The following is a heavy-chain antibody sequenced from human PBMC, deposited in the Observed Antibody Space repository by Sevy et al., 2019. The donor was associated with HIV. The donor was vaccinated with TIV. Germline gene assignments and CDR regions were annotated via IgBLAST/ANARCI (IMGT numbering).Heavy chain of an antibody. J-gene: IGHJ4*02. CDR3: ARDRDPRYSGTSGFDY. D-gene: IGHD1-26*01. V-gene: IGHV3-74*01. CDR2: FNSDGSST. CDR1: GFTFSSYW. Sequence: GGSLRLACAASGFTFSSYWMHWVRQAPGKGLVWVSRFNSDGSSTSYADSVKGRFTISRDNAKNTLYLQMNSLRAEDTAVYYCARDRDPRYSGTSGFDYWGQGTLVTVSS.